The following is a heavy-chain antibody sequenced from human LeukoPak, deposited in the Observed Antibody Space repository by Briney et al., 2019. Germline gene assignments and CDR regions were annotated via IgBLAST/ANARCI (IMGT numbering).Heavy chain of an antibody. CDR1: GGSISTYY. V-gene: IGHV4-4*07. CDR2: IYRTGST. D-gene: IGHD6-13*01. CDR3: ARGQQLVLGFFDY. Sequence: SETLSLTCTVSGGSISTYYWSWIRQPAGKGLEWIGRIYRTGSTDYNPSLKSRVTISVDTSKNQFSLKLSSVTAADTAVYYCARGQQLVLGFFDYWGQGTLVTVSS. J-gene: IGHJ4*02.